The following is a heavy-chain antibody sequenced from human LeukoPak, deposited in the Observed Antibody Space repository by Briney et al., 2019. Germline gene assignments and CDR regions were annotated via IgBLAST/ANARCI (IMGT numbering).Heavy chain of an antibody. CDR3: ASEGLQFGLDY. V-gene: IGHV3-21*01. CDR1: GFTFSTYS. J-gene: IGHJ4*02. D-gene: IGHD5-24*01. Sequence: GGSLRLSCAASGFTFSTYSMNWVRQAPGKGLEWVSSISSSSGYIYYADSVKGRFTISRDNAKNSLYLQMNSLRAEDTAVYYCASEGLQFGLDYWGQGTLVTVSS. CDR2: ISSSSGYI.